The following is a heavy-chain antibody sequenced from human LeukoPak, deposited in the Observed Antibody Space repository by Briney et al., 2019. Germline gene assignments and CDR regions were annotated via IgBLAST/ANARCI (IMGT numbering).Heavy chain of an antibody. CDR1: GGSISSGGYY. CDR3: ARELSSSHCYYMDV. CDR2: IYYSGST. J-gene: IGHJ6*03. V-gene: IGHV4-31*03. Sequence: PSETLSLTCTVSGGSISSGGYYWSWIRQHPGKGLEWIGYIYYSGSTYYNPSLKSRVTISVDTSKNQFSLKLSSVTAADTAVYYCARELSSSHCYYMDVWGKGTTVTVSS. D-gene: IGHD6-6*01.